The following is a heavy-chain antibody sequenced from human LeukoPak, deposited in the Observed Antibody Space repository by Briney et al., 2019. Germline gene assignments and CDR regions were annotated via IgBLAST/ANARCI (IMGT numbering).Heavy chain of an antibody. D-gene: IGHD5-12*01. CDR3: ARDRHKLVDIVAGILDY. CDR2: IYYSGNT. CDR1: GVSISSSNSY. Sequence: SETLSLTCTVSGVSISSSNSYWGWIRQPPGKGLEWIGSIYYSGNTYYNPSLKSRVTILVDTSKNQFSLKLSSVTAADTAVYYCARDRHKLVDIVAGILDYWGQGTLVTVSS. V-gene: IGHV4-39*07. J-gene: IGHJ4*02.